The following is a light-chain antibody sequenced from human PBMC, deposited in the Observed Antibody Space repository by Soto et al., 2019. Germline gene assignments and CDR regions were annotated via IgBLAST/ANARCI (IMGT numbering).Light chain of an antibody. CDR2: EVT. CDR3: SSYSSKTPPYV. V-gene: IGLV2-14*01. J-gene: IGLJ1*01. CDR1: SSDIGGYNY. Sequence: QSVLAQPASVSGSPGQSITISCTGGSSDIGGYNYVSWYQQHPGRAPRLLIPEVTNRPSGVPDRFSGSKSGNTASLIIRGLQAEDEADYFCSSYSSKTPPYVFGTGTKVTVL.